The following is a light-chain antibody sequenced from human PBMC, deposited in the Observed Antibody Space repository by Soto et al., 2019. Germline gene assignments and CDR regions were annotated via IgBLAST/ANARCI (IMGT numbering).Light chain of an antibody. Sequence: QSVLTQPPSVSGAPGQRVTIYCTGSSSNIGAGSDVHWYQQLPGTAPKLLIYGNSNRPSGVPDRFSGAKSGTSASLAITGLQAEDEADYYCQSYDSSLSGYVVFGGGTKLTVL. V-gene: IGLV1-40*01. J-gene: IGLJ2*01. CDR3: QSYDSSLSGYVV. CDR2: GNS. CDR1: SSNIGAGSD.